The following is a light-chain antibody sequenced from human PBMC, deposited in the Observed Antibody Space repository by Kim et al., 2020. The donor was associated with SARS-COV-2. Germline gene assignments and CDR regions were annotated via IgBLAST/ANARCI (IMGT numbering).Light chain of an antibody. CDR2: RAS. J-gene: IGKJ1*01. Sequence: LSASVGDRVTITCRASQTFNNWLAWYQQKPGKAPKLLIYRASTLEDGVPSRFSGSGSGTEFTLTISSLQPDYFATYYCQQYSSWTFGQGTKVDIK. V-gene: IGKV1-5*03. CDR1: QTFNNW. CDR3: QQYSSWT.